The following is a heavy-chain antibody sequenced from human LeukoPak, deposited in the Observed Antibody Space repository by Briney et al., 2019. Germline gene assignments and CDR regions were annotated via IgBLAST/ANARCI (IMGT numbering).Heavy chain of an antibody. CDR2: INSDARRP. CDR1: GFTVRDYW. CDR3: ARETREAGSGDHQTDAFDI. V-gene: IGHV3-74*01. D-gene: IGHD2-15*01. Sequence: PGGSLRLSCAASGFTVRDYWMHWVRHAPGKGLVWVSRINSDARRPIYADFVKGRFTISRDNAKNTLYLQMNSLRVEDTALYYCARETREAGSGDHQTDAFDIWGQGTMVSVSS. J-gene: IGHJ3*02.